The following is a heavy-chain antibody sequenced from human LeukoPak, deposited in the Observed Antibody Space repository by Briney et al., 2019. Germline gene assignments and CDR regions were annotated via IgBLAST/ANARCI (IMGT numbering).Heavy chain of an antibody. CDR2: ISAYNGNT. Sequence: ASVKVSCKASGYTFTSYGISWVRQAPGQGLEWMGWISAYNGNTNYAQKLQGRVTMTTDTSTSTAYMELRSLRSDDTAVYYCARGKIAVAGMVADDAFDIWGQGTMVTVSS. D-gene: IGHD6-19*01. CDR1: GYTFTSYG. J-gene: IGHJ3*02. V-gene: IGHV1-18*01. CDR3: ARGKIAVAGMVADDAFDI.